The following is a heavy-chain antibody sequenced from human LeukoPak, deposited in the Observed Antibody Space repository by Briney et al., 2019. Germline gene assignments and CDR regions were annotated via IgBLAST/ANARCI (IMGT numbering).Heavy chain of an antibody. Sequence: PSETLSLTCAVSGGSLSSGGYSWSWLRQPPGTGLEWIGYIYHSGSTYYNPSLKSRVTISVDRSKNQFSLKLSSVTAADTAVYYCARTLWSRFDYWGQGTLVTISS. CDR2: IYHSGST. CDR1: GGSLSSGGYS. V-gene: IGHV4-30-2*01. J-gene: IGHJ4*02. D-gene: IGHD5-18*01. CDR3: ARTLWSRFDY.